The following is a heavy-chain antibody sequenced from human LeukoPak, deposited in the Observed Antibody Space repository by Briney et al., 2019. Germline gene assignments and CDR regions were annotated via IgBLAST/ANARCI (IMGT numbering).Heavy chain of an antibody. CDR3: ARGAGQLPSPYYYYYYMDV. J-gene: IGHJ6*03. CDR1: GYTFTSYD. D-gene: IGHD2-2*01. CDR2: MNPNRGNT. V-gene: IGHV1-8*01. Sequence: GASVKVSCKASGYTFTSYDINWVRQATGQGLEWMGWMNPNRGNTGYAQKFQGRGTMTRNTSISTAYMELGSLRSEETAVYYCARGAGQLPSPYYYYYYMDVWGKGTTVTVSS.